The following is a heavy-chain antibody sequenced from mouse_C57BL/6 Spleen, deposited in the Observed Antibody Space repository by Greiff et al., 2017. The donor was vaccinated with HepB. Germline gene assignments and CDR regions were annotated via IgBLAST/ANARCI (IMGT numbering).Heavy chain of an antibody. J-gene: IGHJ2*01. CDR2: IRSKSNNYAT. Sequence: EVQLVESGGGLVQPKGSLKLSCAASGFSFNTYAMNWVRQAPGKGLEWVARIRSKSNNYATYYADSVKDRFTISRDDSESMLYLQMNNLKTEDTAMYYCVREEVSYYFDYWGQGTTLTVSS. CDR1: GFSFNTYA. D-gene: IGHD6-2*01. V-gene: IGHV10-1*01. CDR3: VREEVSYYFDY.